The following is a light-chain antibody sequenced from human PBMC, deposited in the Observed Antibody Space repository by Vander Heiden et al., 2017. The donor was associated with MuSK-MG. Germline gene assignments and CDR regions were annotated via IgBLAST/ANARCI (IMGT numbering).Light chain of an antibody. CDR2: DVS. Sequence: QSALTQPASVSVSPGQSLTISCTGTSSDVGGYNYVSWYQQHPGKAPKLMIYDVSNRPSGVSNRFSGSKSGNTASLTISGLQAEDEADYYCCSYTSSSTLVFGGGTNLTVL. CDR1: SSDVGGYNY. J-gene: IGLJ2*01. V-gene: IGLV2-14*03. CDR3: CSYTSSSTLV.